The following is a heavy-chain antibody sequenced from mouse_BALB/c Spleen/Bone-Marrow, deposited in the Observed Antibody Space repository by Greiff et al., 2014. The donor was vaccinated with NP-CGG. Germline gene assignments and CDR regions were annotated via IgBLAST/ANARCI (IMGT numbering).Heavy chain of an antibody. CDR2: INSNGGST. D-gene: IGHD4-1*01. J-gene: IGHJ4*01. Sequence: VQLQQSGGGLVQPGGSLKLSCAASGFTFSSYGMSWVRQTPDKRLELVATINSNGGSTYYPDSVKGRSTISRDNAKNTLYLQTSSLKSEDTAMYYCARIWAYYAMDYWGQGTSVTVSS. CDR3: ARIWAYYAMDY. CDR1: GFTFSSYG. V-gene: IGHV5-6-3*01.